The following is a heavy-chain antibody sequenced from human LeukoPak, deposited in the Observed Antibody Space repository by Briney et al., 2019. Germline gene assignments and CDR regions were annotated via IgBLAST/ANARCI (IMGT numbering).Heavy chain of an antibody. CDR3: ARDGDPTTVTPDY. V-gene: IGHV3-33*01. Sequence: GRSLRLSCAASGFTFSSYGMHWVRQAPGKGLEWVAVIWYDGSNKYYADSVKDRFTISRDNSKNTLYLQMNSLRAEDTAVYYCARDGDPTTVTPDYWGQGTLVTVSS. CDR2: IWYDGSNK. D-gene: IGHD4-17*01. J-gene: IGHJ4*02. CDR1: GFTFSSYG.